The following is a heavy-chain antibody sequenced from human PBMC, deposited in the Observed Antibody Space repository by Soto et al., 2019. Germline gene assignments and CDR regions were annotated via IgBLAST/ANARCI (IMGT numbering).Heavy chain of an antibody. CDR1: GYTFTSYD. J-gene: IGHJ4*02. D-gene: IGHD3-9*01. CDR2: MNPNSGNT. Sequence: ASVKVSCKASGYTFTSYDINWVRQATGQGLEWMGWMNPNSGNTGYAQKFQGRVTMTRNTSISTAYRELSSLRSEDTAVYYCARGPPHYDILTGTHDYWGQGTLVTVSS. CDR3: ARGPPHYDILTGTHDY. V-gene: IGHV1-8*01.